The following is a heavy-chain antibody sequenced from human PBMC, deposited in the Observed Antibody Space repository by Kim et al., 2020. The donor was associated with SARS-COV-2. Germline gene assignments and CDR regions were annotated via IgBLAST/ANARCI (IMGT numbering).Heavy chain of an antibody. CDR1: GFTFSSYS. D-gene: IGHD3-10*01. CDR2: ISSSSSTI. V-gene: IGHV3-48*02. CDR3: ARDRPLYYGSGSYYKGYDY. Sequence: GGYLRLSCAASGFTFSSYSMNWVRQAPGKGLEWVSYISSSSSTIYYADSVKGRFTISRDNAKNSLYLQMNSLRDEDTAVYYCARDRPLYYGSGSYYKGYDYWGQGTLVTVSS. J-gene: IGHJ4*02.